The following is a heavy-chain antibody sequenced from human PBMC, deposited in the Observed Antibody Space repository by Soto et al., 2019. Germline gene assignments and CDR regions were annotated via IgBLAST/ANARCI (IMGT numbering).Heavy chain of an antibody. CDR1: GGSISSYY. V-gene: IGHV4-59*08. CDR3: ARHPYYDILTGYFDP. Sequence: SETLSLTCTVSGGSISSYYWSWIRQPPGKGLEWIGYIYYSGSTNYNPSLKSRVTISVDTSKNQFSLKLSSVTAADTAVYYCARHPYYDILTGYFDPWGQGTLVTVSS. J-gene: IGHJ5*02. D-gene: IGHD3-9*01. CDR2: IYYSGST.